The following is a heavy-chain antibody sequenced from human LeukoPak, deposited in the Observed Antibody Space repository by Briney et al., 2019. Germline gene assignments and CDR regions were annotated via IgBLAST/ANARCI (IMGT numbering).Heavy chain of an antibody. CDR1: GFTFSSYG. D-gene: IGHD3-10*01. Sequence: GGSLRLSCAASGFTFSSYGMHWVRQAPGKGLEWVAVISYDGSNKYYADSAKGRFTISRDNSKNTLYLQMNSLRAEDTAVYYCAKDVKISYRDYGSGSSAGYCGMDVWGKGTTVTVSS. CDR3: AKDVKISYRDYGSGSSAGYCGMDV. CDR2: ISYDGSNK. V-gene: IGHV3-30*18. J-gene: IGHJ6*04.